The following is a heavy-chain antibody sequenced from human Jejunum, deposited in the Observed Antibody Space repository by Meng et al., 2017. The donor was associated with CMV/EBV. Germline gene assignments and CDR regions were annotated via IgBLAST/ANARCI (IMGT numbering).Heavy chain of an antibody. V-gene: IGHV4-59*01. CDR3: VRDPSPLGWFDP. CDR1: GCSIRTYY. Sequence: CPSSGCSIRTYYWNWIRPPPGMGLAWIGYPYYDGRFNYNASLRNRVTISLDTSRKQLSLKLTSVTAADTAVYYCVRDPSPLGWFDPWGQGILVTVSS. CDR2: PYYDGRF. D-gene: IGHD3-10*01. J-gene: IGHJ5*02.